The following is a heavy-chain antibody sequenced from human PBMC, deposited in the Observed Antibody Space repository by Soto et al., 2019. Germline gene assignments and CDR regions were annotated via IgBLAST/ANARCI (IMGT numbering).Heavy chain of an antibody. Sequence: VLPLKISYKGSGCSCNMYWVARVLQMPGQGLGWMGIIYPGDSDTTYSSSFQGHVSISSDKSGSTVYLQLSNLKAQDTPMYYWARQQRYMATIHNDAFDIWGQRPIVTVSS. CDR2: IYPGDSDT. D-gene: IGHD3-16*02. CDR1: GCSCNMYW. CDR3: ARQQRYMATIHNDAFDI. J-gene: IGHJ3*02. V-gene: IGHV5-51*01.